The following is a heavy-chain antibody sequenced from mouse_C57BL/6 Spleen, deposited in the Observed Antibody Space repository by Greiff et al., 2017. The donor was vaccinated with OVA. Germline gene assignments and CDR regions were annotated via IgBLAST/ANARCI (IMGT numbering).Heavy chain of an antibody. V-gene: IGHV6-6*01. J-gene: IGHJ3*01. D-gene: IGHD2-2*01. Sequence: EVKLEESGGGLVQPGGSMKLSCAASGFTFSDAWMDWVRQSPEKGLEWVAEIRNKANNHATYYAESVKGRFTISRDDSKSSVYLQMNSLRAEDTGIYYCTLLPAYVYGWFAYWGQGTLVTVSA. CDR2: IRNKANNHAT. CDR1: GFTFSDAW. CDR3: TLLPAYVYGWFAY.